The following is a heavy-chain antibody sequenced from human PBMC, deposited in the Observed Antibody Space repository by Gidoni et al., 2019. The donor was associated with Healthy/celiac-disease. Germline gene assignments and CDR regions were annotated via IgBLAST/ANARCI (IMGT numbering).Heavy chain of an antibody. Sequence: EVQLVESGGGLVQPGGSLKLSCAASGFTFSGSAMHWVSQASGKGLEWVGRIRSKANSYATAYAASVKGRFTISRDDSKNTAYLQMNSLKTEDTAVYYCTRQNYDYVWGSYRPDYYGMDVWGQGTTVTVSS. J-gene: IGHJ6*02. CDR2: IRSKANSYAT. V-gene: IGHV3-73*02. CDR3: TRQNYDYVWGSYRPDYYGMDV. D-gene: IGHD3-16*02. CDR1: GFTFSGSA.